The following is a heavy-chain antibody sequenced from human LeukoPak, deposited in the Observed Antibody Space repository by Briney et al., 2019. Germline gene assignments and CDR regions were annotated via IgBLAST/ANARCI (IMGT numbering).Heavy chain of an antibody. CDR2: ISSNSSYI. CDR1: GFTFNSYS. J-gene: IGHJ3*02. CDR3: ARTGQSDAFDI. Sequence: GGSLRLSCAASGFTFNSYSMTWVRQAPGEGLEWVSSISSNSSYIYYADSVKGRFTISRDNAKNSLYLQMNSLRAEDTAVYYCARTGQSDAFDIWGQGTMVTVSS. D-gene: IGHD1-1*01. V-gene: IGHV3-21*01.